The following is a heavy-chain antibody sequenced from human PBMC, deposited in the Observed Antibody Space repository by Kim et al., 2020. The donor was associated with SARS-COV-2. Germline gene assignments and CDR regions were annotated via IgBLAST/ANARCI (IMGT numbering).Heavy chain of an antibody. Sequence: GGSLRLSCAASGFTFSSYGMHWVRQAPGKGLEWVAVISYDGSNKYYADSVKGRFTISRDTYKNMLYLQMNSRVAEDTAVYYCAKESGSGSYYAWTYYYYGIDVGGQRTTDTFSS. CDR2: ISYDGSNK. D-gene: IGHD3-10*01. V-gene: IGHV3-30*18. J-gene: IGHJ6*02. CDR1: GFTFSSYG. CDR3: AKESGSGSYYAWTYYYYGIDV.